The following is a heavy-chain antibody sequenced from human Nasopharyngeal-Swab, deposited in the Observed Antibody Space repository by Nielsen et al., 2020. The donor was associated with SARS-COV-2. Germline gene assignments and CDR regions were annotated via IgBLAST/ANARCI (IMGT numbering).Heavy chain of an antibody. V-gene: IGHV3-23*01. J-gene: IGHJ6*03. D-gene: IGHD4-17*01. Sequence: RQFPGKGLEWVSGISPSGLTTYDADSVKGRFTISRDNANNTLYLQMNSLRAEDTAVYYCATLDYGDYAHYYYMDVWGKGTSVTVSS. CDR2: ISPSGLTT. CDR3: ATLDYGDYAHYYYMDV.